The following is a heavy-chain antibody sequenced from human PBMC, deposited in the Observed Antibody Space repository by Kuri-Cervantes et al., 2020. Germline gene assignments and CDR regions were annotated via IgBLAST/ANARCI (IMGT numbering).Heavy chain of an antibody. CDR1: GFTVSSNY. CDR3: AREVGEQVQFLEWLYLNTYYMDV. J-gene: IGHJ6*03. Sequence: GGSLRLSCVASGFTVSSNYMSWVRQAPGKGLEWVSVIYSGGSTYYADSVKGRFTISRDNAKNSLYLQMNSLRAEDTAVYYCAREVGEQVQFLEWLYLNTYYMDVWGKGTTVTVSS. D-gene: IGHD3-3*01. CDR2: IYSGGST. V-gene: IGHV3-53*01.